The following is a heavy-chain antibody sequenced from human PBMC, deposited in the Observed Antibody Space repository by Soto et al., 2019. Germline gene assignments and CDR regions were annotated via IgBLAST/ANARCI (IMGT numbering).Heavy chain of an antibody. D-gene: IGHD3-3*01. CDR1: DHSFTGYG. V-gene: IGHV5-51*01. CDR3: ASTSFGVASYYYYGMDV. CDR2: IYPGDSDT. Sequence: ESQTISSTCSDHSFTGYGVGWVRKMPGKGLAWMGIIYPGDSDTRYSPSFQGQVTISADKSISTAYLQWSSLKASDTAMYYCASTSFGVASYYYYGMDVWGNGTTVTSPQ. J-gene: IGHJ6*04.